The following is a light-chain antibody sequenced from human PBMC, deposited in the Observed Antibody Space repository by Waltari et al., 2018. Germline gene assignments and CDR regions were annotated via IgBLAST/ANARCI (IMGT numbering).Light chain of an antibody. Sequence: DIQMSQSPSSLSASVGNRVTITCRASQGISSYLNWYQQKPGKAPKLLIYYANSLASGVPSRFSGSGSGTEFTLTISSLQPEDFATYYCQQSNSYPYSFGQGTKVEIK. CDR2: YAN. CDR3: QQSNSYPYS. CDR1: QGISSY. V-gene: IGKV1-39*01. J-gene: IGKJ2*03.